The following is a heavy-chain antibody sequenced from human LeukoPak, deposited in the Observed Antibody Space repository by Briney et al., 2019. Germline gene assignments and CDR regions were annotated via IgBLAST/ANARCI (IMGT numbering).Heavy chain of an antibody. J-gene: IGHJ4*02. Sequence: GGSLRLSCAASGFTFSNYWMHWVRHVPGKGLVWVSRINDDGSATFYADSVKGRFTISRDNAENTLFLQINSLRAEDTAVYYCAREILAPGKTHDYWGQGTLVTVSS. CDR1: GFTFSNYW. CDR3: AREILAPGKTHDY. V-gene: IGHV3-74*01. CDR2: INDDGSAT.